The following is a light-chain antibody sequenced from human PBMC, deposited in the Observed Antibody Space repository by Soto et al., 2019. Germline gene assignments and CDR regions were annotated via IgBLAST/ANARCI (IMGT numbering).Light chain of an antibody. CDR1: NSDVGAYNY. V-gene: IGLV2-14*03. CDR2: DVN. CDR3: ISYTGSTTVYV. Sequence: QSALTQPASVSGSPGQSITISCTGTNSDVGAYNYVSWYQHHPGKAPKLMIYDVNNRPSGVSNRFSGYMSGNTASLTISGLQAEDEADYYCISYTGSTTVYVVGGGTKLTVL. J-gene: IGLJ2*01.